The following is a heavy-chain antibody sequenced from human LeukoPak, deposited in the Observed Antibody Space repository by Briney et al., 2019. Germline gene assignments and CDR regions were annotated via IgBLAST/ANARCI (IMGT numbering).Heavy chain of an antibody. CDR2: IIPIFGAA. J-gene: IGHJ4*02. V-gene: IGHV1-69*13. CDR1: GGTFSSYA. CDR3: ARDVQVATIYPLDY. D-gene: IGHD5-12*01. Sequence: GASVKVSCKASGGTFSSYAISWVRQAPGQGLEWMGGIIPIFGAANYAQRFQGRVTITADESTSTAYMELSSLRSEDTAVYYCARDVQVATIYPLDYWGQGTLVTVSS.